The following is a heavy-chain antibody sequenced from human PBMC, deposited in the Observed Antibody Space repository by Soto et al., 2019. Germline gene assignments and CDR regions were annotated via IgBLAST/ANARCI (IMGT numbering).Heavy chain of an antibody. J-gene: IGHJ5*02. CDR3: ARGLGDTVTTS. CDR2: ISYDGSNK. V-gene: IGHV3-30-3*01. CDR1: GFTFSSYA. Sequence: QVQLVESGGGVVQPGRSLRLSCAASGFTFSSYALHWVRQAPGKGLEWVAVISYDGSNKYYADSVKGRFTISRDNSKNRLYLQMNSLRAEDTAVYYCARGLGDTVTTSWGQGTLVTVSS. D-gene: IGHD4-4*01.